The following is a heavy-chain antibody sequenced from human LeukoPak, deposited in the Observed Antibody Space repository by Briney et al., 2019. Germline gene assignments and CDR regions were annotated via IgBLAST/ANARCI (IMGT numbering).Heavy chain of an antibody. Sequence: PSETLSLTCAVYGGSFSGYYWSWIRRPPGKGLEGIGEINHSGSTNYNPSRKSRVTISVDTSKNQFSLKLSSVTAADTAVYYCARGDLLTGYYSWFDPWGQGTLVTVSS. D-gene: IGHD3-9*01. V-gene: IGHV4-34*01. CDR3: ARGDLLTGYYSWFDP. CDR1: GGSFSGYY. CDR2: INHSGST. J-gene: IGHJ5*02.